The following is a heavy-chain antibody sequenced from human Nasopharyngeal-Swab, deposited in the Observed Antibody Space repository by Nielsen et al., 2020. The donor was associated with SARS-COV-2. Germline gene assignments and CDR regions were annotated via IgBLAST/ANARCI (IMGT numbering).Heavy chain of an antibody. Sequence: GGSLRLSCAASGFTFSSYEMNWVRQAPGKGLEWVSYISGGGSSIYYADSVKGRFTISRDNAKNSLYLQMNSLRAEDTAVYYCARTLLWFGEALPDYWGQGTLVTVSS. CDR1: GFTFSSYE. V-gene: IGHV3-48*03. D-gene: IGHD3-10*01. CDR3: ARTLLWFGEALPDY. J-gene: IGHJ4*02. CDR2: ISGGGSSI.